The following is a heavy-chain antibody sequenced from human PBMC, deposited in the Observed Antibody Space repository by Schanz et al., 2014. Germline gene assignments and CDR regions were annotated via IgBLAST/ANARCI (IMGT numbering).Heavy chain of an antibody. V-gene: IGHV3-30*02. J-gene: IGHJ3*02. Sequence: QVQLVESGGGVVQPGGSLRLSCAASGFTFSSYSMHWVRQAPGKGLEWVAFIRYDGSSKYYADSVRGRFTISRDDSKNTLYLQMNSLRDEDTAMYYCAKRCSSTSCSHGAFDIWGQGTMVTVSS. D-gene: IGHD2-2*01. CDR1: GFTFSSYS. CDR3: AKRCSSTSCSHGAFDI. CDR2: IRYDGSSK.